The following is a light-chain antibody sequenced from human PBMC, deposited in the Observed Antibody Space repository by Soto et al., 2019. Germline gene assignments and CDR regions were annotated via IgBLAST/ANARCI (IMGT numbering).Light chain of an antibody. J-gene: IGKJ4*01. V-gene: IGKV3-20*01. CDR1: QSVSSSY. Sequence: EIVLTQSPGTLSLSPGERATLSCRASQSVSSSYLARYQQKPGQAPRLLIYGASSRATGIPDRFSGSGSGTDFTLTISRLEPEDFAVYYCQQYGSSPFFGGGTRWISN. CDR3: QQYGSSPF. CDR2: GAS.